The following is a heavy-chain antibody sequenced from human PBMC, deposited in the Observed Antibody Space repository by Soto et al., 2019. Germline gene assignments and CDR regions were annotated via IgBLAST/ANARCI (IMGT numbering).Heavy chain of an antibody. CDR2: IYYSGST. Sequence: SETLSLTCTVSVGSISSSSYYWGWILQPPGKGLEWIGSIYYSGSTYYNPSLKSRVTISVDTSKNQFSLKLSSVTAADTAVYYCARRIAAAPHWFDPWGQGTLVTVSS. J-gene: IGHJ5*02. D-gene: IGHD6-13*01. CDR1: VGSISSSSYY. V-gene: IGHV4-39*01. CDR3: ARRIAAAPHWFDP.